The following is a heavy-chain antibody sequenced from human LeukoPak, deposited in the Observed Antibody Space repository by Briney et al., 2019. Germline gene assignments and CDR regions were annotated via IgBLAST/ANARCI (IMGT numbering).Heavy chain of an antibody. CDR3: ARRGLEYCGGDCYSGAFDI. V-gene: IGHV4-59*01. CDR2: IYYSGST. J-gene: IGHJ3*02. D-gene: IGHD2-21*02. CDR1: GGSISSYY. Sequence: SETLSLTCTVSGGSISSYYWSWIRQPPGKGLEWIGYIYYSGSTNYNPSLKSRVTISVDTSKNQFSLKLSSVTAADTAVYYCARRGLEYCGGDCYSGAFDIWGQGTMVTVSS.